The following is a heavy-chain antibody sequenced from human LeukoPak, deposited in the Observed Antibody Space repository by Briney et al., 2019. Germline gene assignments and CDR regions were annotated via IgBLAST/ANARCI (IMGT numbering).Heavy chain of an antibody. J-gene: IGHJ6*03. CDR3: ARHHGIAARPYDSYYMDV. D-gene: IGHD6-6*01. V-gene: IGHV4-4*09. Sequence: PSETLSLTCTVSGGSISSCYWSWIRQPPGKGLEWIGYIYTSGSTNYNPSLKSRVTISVDTSKNQFSLKLSSVTAADTAVYYCARHHGIAARPYDSYYMDVWGKGTTVTVSS. CDR1: GGSISSCY. CDR2: IYTSGST.